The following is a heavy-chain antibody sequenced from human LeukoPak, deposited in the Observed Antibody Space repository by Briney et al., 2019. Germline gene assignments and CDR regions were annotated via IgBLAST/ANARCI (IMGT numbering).Heavy chain of an antibody. D-gene: IGHD3-10*01. J-gene: IGHJ5*02. Sequence: ASVNVSCKASVYTFTNYFIHWVRQAPGQGLEWLGVINPSGGATSYAQEFPGRVTMTRDTSTSPVYMELSSLRPDDTAVHYCARISASGGFDDPWGQGSLVTVSS. V-gene: IGHV1-46*01. CDR2: INPSGGAT. CDR1: VYTFTNYF. CDR3: ARISASGGFDDP.